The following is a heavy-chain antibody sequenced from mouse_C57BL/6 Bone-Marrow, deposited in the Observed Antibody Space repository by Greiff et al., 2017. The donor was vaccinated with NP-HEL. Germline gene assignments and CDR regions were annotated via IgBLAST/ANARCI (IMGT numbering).Heavy chain of an antibody. CDR3: ARDLWDGSRSHWYFDV. CDR2: IYPGSGNT. CDR1: GYTFTDYY. D-gene: IGHD1-1*01. V-gene: IGHV1-76*01. J-gene: IGHJ1*03. Sequence: QVQLQQSGAELVRPGASVKLSCKASGYTFTDYYINWVKQRPGQGLEWIARIYPGSGNTYYNEKFKGKATLTAEKSSSTAYMQLSSLTSEDSAVYFCARDLWDGSRSHWYFDVWGTGTTVTVSS.